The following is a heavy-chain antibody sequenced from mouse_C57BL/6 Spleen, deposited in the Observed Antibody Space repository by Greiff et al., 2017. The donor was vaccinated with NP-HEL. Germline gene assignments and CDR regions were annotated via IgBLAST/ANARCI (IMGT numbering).Heavy chain of an antibody. J-gene: IGHJ4*01. CDR2: IRSKSSNYAT. D-gene: IGHD2-3*01. CDR1: GFTFNTYA. CDR3: VREGWLLRGYAMDY. Sequence: EVLLVESGGGLVQPKGSLKLSCAASGFTFNTYAMHWVRQAPGKGLEWVARIRSKSSNYATYYADSVKDRFTISRDDSQSMLYLQMNNLKTEDTAMYYCVREGWLLRGYAMDYWGQGTSVTVSS. V-gene: IGHV10-3*01.